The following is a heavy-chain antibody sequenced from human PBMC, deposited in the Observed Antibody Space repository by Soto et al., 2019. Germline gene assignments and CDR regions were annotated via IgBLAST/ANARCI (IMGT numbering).Heavy chain of an antibody. Sequence: ASVKVSCKASGYNLNNYYIHWVRQTPGQGPEWIGVINPSRGLTTYSQRFQGRVSMTRDTSTTTVYMELSSLRSEDTAIYYCARDGVPIAGRSGYFDYWGPGTEVTVSS. D-gene: IGHD6-19*01. CDR2: INPSRGLT. CDR3: ARDGVPIAGRSGYFDY. CDR1: GYNLNNYY. V-gene: IGHV1-46*02. J-gene: IGHJ4*02.